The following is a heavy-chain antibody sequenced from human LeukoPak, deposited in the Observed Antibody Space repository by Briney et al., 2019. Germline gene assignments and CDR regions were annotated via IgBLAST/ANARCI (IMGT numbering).Heavy chain of an antibody. Sequence: ASVKVSCKASGFTFTDYYMHWVRQAPGQGLEWMRWINPNTGGTDYAQNFQGRVTLTRDTSMTTAYMDLSRLTSDDTAVYYCAPGGTGTTTTFFDYWGQGTLVTVSS. CDR2: INPNTGGT. V-gene: IGHV1-2*02. J-gene: IGHJ4*02. D-gene: IGHD1-1*01. CDR3: APGGTGTTTTFFDY. CDR1: GFTFTDYY.